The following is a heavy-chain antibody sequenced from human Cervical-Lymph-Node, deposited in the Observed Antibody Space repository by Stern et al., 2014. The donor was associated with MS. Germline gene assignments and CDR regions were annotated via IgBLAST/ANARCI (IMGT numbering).Heavy chain of an antibody. D-gene: IGHD6-19*01. V-gene: IGHV5-51*01. CDR1: GYNFTSYW. CDR2: IYPGDSDT. J-gene: IGHJ4*02. Sequence: EVQLVESGAEVKKPGESLKISCKGSGYNFTSYWIGWVRQMPGKGLEWMGIIYPGDSDTRYSPAFPGQGPISAEKSISTAYLQWSSLKASDTAMYYCARHCAKREQCAFDYWGQGTLVTVSS. CDR3: ARHCAKREQCAFDY.